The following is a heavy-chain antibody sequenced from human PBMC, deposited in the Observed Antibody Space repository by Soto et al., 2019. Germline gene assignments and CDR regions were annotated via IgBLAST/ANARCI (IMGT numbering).Heavy chain of an antibody. CDR1: GYSFTSYW. V-gene: IGHV5-10-1*01. CDR3: AILRYSSSWLLAFDM. CDR2: IDPSDSYT. J-gene: IGHJ3*02. D-gene: IGHD6-13*01. Sequence: HGEPLKISCKGSGYSFTSYWISWVRQMPGKGLEWLGRIDPSDSYTTYSPSFQGHVTISADKSISTAYLQWSSLKASNTAMYYCAILRYSSSWLLAFDMWGQGTMVTVS.